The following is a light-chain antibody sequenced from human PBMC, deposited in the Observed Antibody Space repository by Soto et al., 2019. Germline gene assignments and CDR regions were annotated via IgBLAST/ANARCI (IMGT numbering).Light chain of an antibody. CDR2: GAS. V-gene: IGKV3-20*01. J-gene: IGKJ1*01. CDR1: QSVSNNY. Sequence: EIVLTQSPGTLSLSPGERATLSCRASQSVSNNYLAWYQRKPGQAPRLLIYGASNRATGIPGRFSGSGSGTDFTLTISRLEPEDFAVYYCQQYGSSGTFGQGTKVDIK. CDR3: QQYGSSGT.